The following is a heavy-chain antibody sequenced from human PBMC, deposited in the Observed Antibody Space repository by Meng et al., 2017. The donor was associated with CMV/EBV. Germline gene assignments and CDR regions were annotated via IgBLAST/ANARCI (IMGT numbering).Heavy chain of an antibody. Sequence: QIAVEESRPTLVKPTQTLTLTCPFSGFSLSTSGVGVGWIRQPPGKALEWLALIYWDDDKRHSPSLKSRLTITKDTSKNQVVLTMTNMDPVDTATYYCAHSPSLQLVRHWFDPWGQGTLVTVSS. D-gene: IGHD6-6*01. CDR1: GFSLSTSGVG. CDR3: AHSPSLQLVRHWFDP. CDR2: IYWDDDK. V-gene: IGHV2-5*02. J-gene: IGHJ5*02.